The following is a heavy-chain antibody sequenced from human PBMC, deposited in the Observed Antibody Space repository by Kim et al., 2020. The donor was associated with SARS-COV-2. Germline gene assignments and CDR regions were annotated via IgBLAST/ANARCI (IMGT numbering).Heavy chain of an antibody. D-gene: IGHD3-3*01. V-gene: IGHV4-34*01. CDR1: GGSFSGYY. CDR2: INHSGST. J-gene: IGHJ6*02. Sequence: SETLSLTCAVYGGSFSGYYWSWIRQPPGKGLEWIGEINHSGSTNYNPSLKSRVTISVDTSKNQFSLKLSSVTAADTAVYYCARKPRVLRFLERGYGMDVWGQGTTVTVSS. CDR3: ARKPRVLRFLERGYGMDV.